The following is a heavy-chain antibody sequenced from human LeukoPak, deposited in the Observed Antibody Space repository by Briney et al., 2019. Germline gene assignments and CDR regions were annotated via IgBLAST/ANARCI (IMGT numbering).Heavy chain of an antibody. D-gene: IGHD4-11*01. CDR1: GGSISSYY. Sequence: SETLSPTCTVSGGSISSYYWSWIRQPPGKGLEWIGYIYYSGSTNYNPSLKSRVTISVDTSKNQFSLKLSSVTAADTAVYYCAREGQYQPLDWFDPWGQGTLVTVSS. V-gene: IGHV4-59*12. J-gene: IGHJ5*02. CDR3: AREGQYQPLDWFDP. CDR2: IYYSGST.